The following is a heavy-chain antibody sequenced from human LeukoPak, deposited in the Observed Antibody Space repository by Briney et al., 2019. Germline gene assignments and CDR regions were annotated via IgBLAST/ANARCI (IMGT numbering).Heavy chain of an antibody. CDR1: GFTFSSYS. CDR2: ISSSSSYI. Sequence: PGGSLRLSCAASGFTFSSYSMNWVRQAPGKGLEWVSSISSSSSYIYYADSVKGRFTISRDNAKNSLYLQMNSLRTEDTAVYYCARDGRQASSGYYYIYWGQGTLVTVSS. CDR3: ARDGRQASSGYYYIY. J-gene: IGHJ4*02. D-gene: IGHD3-22*01. V-gene: IGHV3-21*01.